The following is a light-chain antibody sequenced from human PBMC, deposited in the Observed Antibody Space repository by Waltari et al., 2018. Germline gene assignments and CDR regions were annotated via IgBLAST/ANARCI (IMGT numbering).Light chain of an antibody. V-gene: IGKV3-20*01. Sequence: EIVLTQSPGTLSLSPGERATLSCRASQSVSSSYLAWYQRKPGQAPRLLIHDASSRATGIPDRFSGSGSGTDLTLTISRLEPEDFAVYYGQQYGSSPPTFGQGTKVEIK. CDR1: QSVSSSY. CDR2: DAS. J-gene: IGKJ1*01. CDR3: QQYGSSPPT.